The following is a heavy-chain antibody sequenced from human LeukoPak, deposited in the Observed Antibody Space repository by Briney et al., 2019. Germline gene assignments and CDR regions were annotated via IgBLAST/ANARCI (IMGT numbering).Heavy chain of an antibody. CDR2: IYYSGST. CDR3: ARDYRSGQQLVPFGY. CDR1: GGSISSYY. Sequence: SETLSLTCTVSGGSISSYYWSWIRQPPGKGLEWIGYIYYSGSTNYNPSLKSRVTISVDTSKNQFSLKLSSVTAADTAVYYCARDYRSGQQLVPFGYWGQGTLVTVSS. J-gene: IGHJ4*02. V-gene: IGHV4-59*12. D-gene: IGHD6-13*01.